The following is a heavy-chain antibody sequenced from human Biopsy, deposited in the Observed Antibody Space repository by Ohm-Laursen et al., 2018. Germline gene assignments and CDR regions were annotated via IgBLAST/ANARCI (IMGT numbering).Heavy chain of an antibody. V-gene: IGHV3-53*01. CDR1: GITVSGNY. J-gene: IGHJ2*01. CDR3: AKGNGAYTNYGWYFDL. CDR2: IYLGGTT. D-gene: IGHD4-11*01. Sequence: SLRLSCSASGITVSGNYMTWVRQAPGKGLEWVSVIYLGGTTYYADSVKGRFTISRDNSKNTLFLQMNSLRAEDTAVYYCAKGNGAYTNYGWYFDLWGRGTLVAVSS.